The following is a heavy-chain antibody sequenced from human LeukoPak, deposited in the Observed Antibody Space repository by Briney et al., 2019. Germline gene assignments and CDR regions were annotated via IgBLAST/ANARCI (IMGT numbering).Heavy chain of an antibody. CDR1: GFPFSDYY. J-gene: IGHJ4*02. CDR3: ARERLGPYGSGSYLDY. Sequence: GGSLTLSRAASGFPFSDYYMMWIRQATRKGVAWASYISSSGSTIYYADSVKVRFTISRDNAKNSLYLQMNSLRAEDTAVYYCARERLGPYGSGSYLDYWGQGTLVTVSS. V-gene: IGHV3-11*01. CDR2: ISSSGSTI. D-gene: IGHD3-10*01.